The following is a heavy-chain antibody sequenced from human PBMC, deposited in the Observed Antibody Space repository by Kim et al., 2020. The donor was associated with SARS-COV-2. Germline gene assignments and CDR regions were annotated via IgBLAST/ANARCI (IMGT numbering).Heavy chain of an antibody. J-gene: IGHJ4*02. D-gene: IGHD6-13*01. Sequence: SETLSLTCTVSGGSISSYYWSWIRQPPGKGLEWIGYIYYSGSTNYNPSLKSRVTISVDTSKNQFSLKLSSVTAADTAVYYCAGKPGYSSSWSFDYWGQGTLVTVSS. CDR1: GGSISSYY. V-gene: IGHV4-59*08. CDR3: AGKPGYSSSWSFDY. CDR2: IYYSGST.